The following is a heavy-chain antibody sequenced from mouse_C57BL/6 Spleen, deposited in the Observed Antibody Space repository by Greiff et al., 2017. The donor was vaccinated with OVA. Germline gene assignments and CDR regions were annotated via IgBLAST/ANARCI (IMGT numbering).Heavy chain of an antibody. J-gene: IGHJ4*01. Sequence: QVHVKQSGAELVKPGASVTLSCKASGYTFTRYWLHWVTPRPGQGLEWIGYINPSSGYTKYNQKFKDKATLTADNSSCTASMQLSSLTYEDSAVYYCTQTAQATDYAMDYWGQGTSVTVSS. CDR2: INPSSGYT. CDR3: TQTAQATDYAMDY. D-gene: IGHD3-2*02. CDR1: GYTFTRYW. V-gene: IGHV1-7*01.